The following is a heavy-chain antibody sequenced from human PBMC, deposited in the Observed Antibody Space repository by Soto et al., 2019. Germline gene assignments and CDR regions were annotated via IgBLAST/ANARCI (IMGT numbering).Heavy chain of an antibody. CDR1: GFIFSSYA. CDR2: ISGSGAST. V-gene: IGHV3-23*01. CDR3: AKDQTQELRYFDWLQPGYYGMDV. J-gene: IGHJ6*02. Sequence: GGSLRLSCAASGFIFSSYAMSWVRQAPGKGLEWVSAISGSGASTYYADSVEGRFTISRDNSKNTLYLQMNSLRAEDTAVYYCAKDQTQELRYFDWLQPGYYGMDVWGQGTTVTVSS. D-gene: IGHD3-9*01.